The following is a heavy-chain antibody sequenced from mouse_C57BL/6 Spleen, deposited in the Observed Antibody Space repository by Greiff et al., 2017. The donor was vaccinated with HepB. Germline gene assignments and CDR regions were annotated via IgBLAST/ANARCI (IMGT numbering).Heavy chain of an antibody. J-gene: IGHJ4*01. V-gene: IGHV14-2*01. CDR2: IDPEDGET. CDR3: SPTTVVATDYAMDY. D-gene: IGHD1-1*01. Sequence: EVQLQQSGAELVKPGASVKLSCTASGFNIKDYYMHWVKQRTEQGLEWIGRIDPEDGETKYAPKFQGKATITADTASNTAYLQLSSLTSEDTAVYYCSPTTVVATDYAMDYWGQGTSVTVSS. CDR1: GFNIKDYY.